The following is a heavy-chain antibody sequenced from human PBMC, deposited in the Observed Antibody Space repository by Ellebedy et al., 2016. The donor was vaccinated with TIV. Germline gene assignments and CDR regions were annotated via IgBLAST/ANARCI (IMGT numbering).Heavy chain of an antibody. Sequence: PGGSLRLSCAASGFTFSSYSMNWVRQAPGKGPVWLSRVNTDGTITNYADFVKGRFTISRDNAKNTLYLQMNSLRAEDTALYYCARDGVWVGNTHDYWGQGTLVTVSS. CDR2: VNTDGTIT. V-gene: IGHV3-74*01. CDR1: GFTFSSYS. D-gene: IGHD1-26*01. J-gene: IGHJ4*02. CDR3: ARDGVWVGNTHDY.